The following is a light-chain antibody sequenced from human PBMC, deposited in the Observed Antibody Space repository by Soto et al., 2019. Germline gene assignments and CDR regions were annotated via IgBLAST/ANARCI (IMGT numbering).Light chain of an antibody. CDR2: DAS. CDR3: QQYGSSPPVT. V-gene: IGKV3D-20*01. J-gene: IGKJ4*01. Sequence: EIFLPQSPGTLSLCQWDRATLSWRASQSVSSSYLAWYQQKPGLAPRLLLYDASSRATGIPDRFSGSGSGTDFTLTISRLEPEDFAVYYCQQYGSSPPVTFGGGTKVDIK. CDR1: QSVSSSY.